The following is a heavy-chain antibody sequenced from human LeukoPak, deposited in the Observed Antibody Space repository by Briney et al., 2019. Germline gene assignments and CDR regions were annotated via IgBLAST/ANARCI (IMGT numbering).Heavy chain of an antibody. J-gene: IGHJ4*02. Sequence: GRSLRLSCAASGFTFDDYAMHWVRQAPGKGLEWVSGISWNSGSIGYADSVKGRFTISRDNAKNSLYLQMNSLRAEDTALYYCAKAPGTMVRGVINWGQGTLVTVSS. D-gene: IGHD3-10*01. CDR3: AKAPGTMVRGVIN. CDR1: GFTFDDYA. CDR2: ISWNSGSI. V-gene: IGHV3-9*01.